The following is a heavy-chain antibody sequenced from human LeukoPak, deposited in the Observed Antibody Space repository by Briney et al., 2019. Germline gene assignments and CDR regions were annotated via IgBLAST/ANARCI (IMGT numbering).Heavy chain of an antibody. CDR1: GFTFSSYS. CDR3: VKGDSSGYYYAAFDI. D-gene: IGHD3-22*01. CDR2: ISSSSSCI. Sequence: PGGSLRLSCAASGFTFSSYSMNWVRQAPGKGLEWVSSISSSSSCIYYADSVKGRFTISRDNSKNTLYLQVSSLRAEDTAVYYCVKGDSSGYYYAAFDIWGQGTMVTVSS. J-gene: IGHJ3*02. V-gene: IGHV3-21*01.